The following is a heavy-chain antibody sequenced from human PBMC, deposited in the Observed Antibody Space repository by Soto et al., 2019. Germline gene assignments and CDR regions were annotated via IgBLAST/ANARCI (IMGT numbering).Heavy chain of an antibody. V-gene: IGHV4-34*01. J-gene: IGHJ6*02. CDR1: GGSFSGYY. CDR3: ARDGSDSYGLDV. Sequence: SETLSLTCAVFGGSFSGYYWSWIRQPPGKGLEWIGEINHRGSTNYNPSLKSRVTMSVDTSKNQFSLRLNSVTAADTAVFYCARDGSDSYGLDVWGQGTTVTVSS. D-gene: IGHD3-10*01. CDR2: INHRGST.